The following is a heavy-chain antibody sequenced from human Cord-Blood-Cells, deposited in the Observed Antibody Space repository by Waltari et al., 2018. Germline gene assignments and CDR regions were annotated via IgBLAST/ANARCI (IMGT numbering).Heavy chain of an antibody. Sequence: QVQLQQWGAGLLKPSETLSLTCAVYGGSFSGYYWSGIRQPPGKGLEWIGEINHSGSTNYNPSLKSRVTISVDTSKNQFSLKLSSVTAADTAVYYCARGDWGSHYFDYWGQGSLVTVSS. CDR2: INHSGST. V-gene: IGHV4-34*01. CDR1: GGSFSGYY. CDR3: ARGDWGSHYFDY. J-gene: IGHJ4*02. D-gene: IGHD7-27*01.